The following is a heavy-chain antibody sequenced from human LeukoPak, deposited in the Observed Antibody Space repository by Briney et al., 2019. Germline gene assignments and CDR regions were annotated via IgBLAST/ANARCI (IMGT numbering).Heavy chain of an antibody. CDR1: GFTFSDFG. Sequence: GGSLRLSCAASGFTFSDFGMHWVRQAPGKGLEWVALISSDGINKYYADSVKGRFTISRDTSKSTPFLQMDSLRAEDTAVYNCAKSRLYSSGSADYWGQGTLVTVSS. CDR3: AKSRLYSSGSADY. J-gene: IGHJ4*02. D-gene: IGHD6-19*01. CDR2: ISSDGINK. V-gene: IGHV3-30*18.